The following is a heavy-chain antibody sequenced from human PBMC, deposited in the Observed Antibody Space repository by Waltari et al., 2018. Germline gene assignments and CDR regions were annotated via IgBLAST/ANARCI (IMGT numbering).Heavy chain of an antibody. Sequence: QVQLQESGPGLVKPSATLSLTCTVSGGSISSYYWRWIRQPPGQGLEWIGYIYYSGSTNYNPSLKSRVTISVDTSKNQFSLKLSSVTAADTAVYYCARERGAYCTGGVCYAQYFDYWGQGTLVTVSS. J-gene: IGHJ4*02. CDR3: ARERGAYCTGGVCYAQYFDY. V-gene: IGHV4-59*01. CDR1: GGSISSYY. CDR2: IYYSGST. D-gene: IGHD2-8*02.